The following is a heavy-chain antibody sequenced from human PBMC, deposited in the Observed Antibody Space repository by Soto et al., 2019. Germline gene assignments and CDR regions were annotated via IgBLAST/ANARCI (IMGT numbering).Heavy chain of an antibody. D-gene: IGHD4-4*01. CDR2: IIPIFGTA. CDR3: ASAARDYSNYGVHYYFDY. Sequence: QVQLVQSGAEVKKPGSSMKVSCKASGGTFSSYAISWVRQAPGQGLEWMGGIIPIFGTANYAQKFQGRVTITADESTSTAYMELSSLRSEDTAVYYCASAARDYSNYGVHYYFDYWGQGTLVTVSS. J-gene: IGHJ4*02. V-gene: IGHV1-69*01. CDR1: GGTFSSYA.